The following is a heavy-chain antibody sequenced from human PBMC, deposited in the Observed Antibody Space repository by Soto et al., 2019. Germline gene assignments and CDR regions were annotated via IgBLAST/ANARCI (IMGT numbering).Heavy chain of an antibody. CDR2: ISRTTDFI. Sequence: GGSLRLSFVASGFDLRDYSMNGVRQAPGKGLEWVSYISRTTDFIYYADSVKGRFTISRDNAKNSLSLQMNSLRDEDTAVYYCARDMDKTTGVAGPDYWGQGTLVTVSS. CDR3: ARDMDKTTGVAGPDY. V-gene: IGHV3-48*02. CDR1: GFDLRDYS. J-gene: IGHJ4*02. D-gene: IGHD6-19*01.